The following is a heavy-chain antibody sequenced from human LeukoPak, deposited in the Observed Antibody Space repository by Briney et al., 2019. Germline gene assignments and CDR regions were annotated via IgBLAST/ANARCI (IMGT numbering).Heavy chain of an antibody. V-gene: IGHV3-33*01. CDR3: ARGSSGWYLLFDY. CDR2: IWYDGSNK. CDR1: GFTFSSYG. D-gene: IGHD6-19*01. Sequence: GGSLRLSCAASGFTFSSYGMHWVRQAPGKGLEWVAVIWYDGSNKYYADSVKGRFTISRDNSKNTLHLQMNSLRAEDTAVYYCARGSSGWYLLFDYWGQGTLVTVSS. J-gene: IGHJ4*02.